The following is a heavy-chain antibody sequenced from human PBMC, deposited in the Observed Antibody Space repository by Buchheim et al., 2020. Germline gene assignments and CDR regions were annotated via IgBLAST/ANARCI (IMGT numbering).Heavy chain of an antibody. V-gene: IGHV3-30-3*01. CDR1: GFTFSSHA. CDR3: ARGHCSSTKCDYYYAMDV. D-gene: IGHD2-2*01. CDR2: ISYEGSNK. Sequence: QVQLVESGGGVVQPGRSQRLSCAASGFTFSSHAMHWVRQAPGKGLEWVAVISYEGSNKHYVDSVKGRFTISRDNSKDTLYLQMNSLRVEDTAVYYCARGHCSSTKCDYYYAMDVWGQGTT. J-gene: IGHJ6*02.